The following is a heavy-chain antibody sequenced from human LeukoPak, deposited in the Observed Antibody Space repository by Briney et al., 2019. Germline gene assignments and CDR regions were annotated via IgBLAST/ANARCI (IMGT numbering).Heavy chain of an antibody. V-gene: IGHV3-30*03. D-gene: IGHD6-13*01. CDR2: ISYDGSNK. Sequence: GGSLRLSCAASGLTFSSYSMNWVRQAPGKGLEWVAVISYDGSNKYYADSVKGRFTISRDNSKNTLYLQMNSLRAEDTAVYYCARPNNSSSWLDYWGQGTLVTVSS. CDR1: GLTFSSYS. CDR3: ARPNNSSSWLDY. J-gene: IGHJ4*02.